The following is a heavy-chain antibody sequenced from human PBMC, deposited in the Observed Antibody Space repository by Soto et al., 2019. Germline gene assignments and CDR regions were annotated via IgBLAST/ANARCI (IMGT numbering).Heavy chain of an antibody. CDR1: GFTFNTHW. CDR3: ARAMTSVGAAAEGDF. Sequence: EVQLVESGGGLILPGGSLRLSCAASGFTFNTHWMHWVRQAPGKGLVWVSRINSDGSITDYADSVKGRFSISRDNPRNTISLQMNSLSPEDTAVYYCARAMTSVGAAAEGDFWGQGTLVTVSS. D-gene: IGHD1-26*01. J-gene: IGHJ4*02. V-gene: IGHV3-74*01. CDR2: INSDGSIT.